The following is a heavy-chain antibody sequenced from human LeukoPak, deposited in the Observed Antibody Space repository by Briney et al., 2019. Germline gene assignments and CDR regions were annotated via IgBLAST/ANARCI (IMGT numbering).Heavy chain of an antibody. V-gene: IGHV4-59*01. CDR3: ARGGWSVDY. J-gene: IGHJ4*01. CDR1: GGSMSSSY. Sequence: SETLSLTCTVSGGSMSSSYWTWIRQPPGQGLECIGFIYYTGSTTYNPSLGSRVTISIDTSKNQFSLRLTSVTAADTAMYYCARGGWSVDYWGQGTLVTVSS. CDR2: IYYTGST. D-gene: IGHD6-19*01.